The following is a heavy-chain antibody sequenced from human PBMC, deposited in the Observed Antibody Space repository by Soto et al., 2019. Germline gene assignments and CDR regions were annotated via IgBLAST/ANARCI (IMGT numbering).Heavy chain of an antibody. D-gene: IGHD1-26*01. CDR3: AREGGADDAFDI. J-gene: IGHJ3*02. V-gene: IGHV1-45*02. CDR1: GYTFTYRY. Sequence: QMQLVQSGAEVKKTGSSVKLSCKASGYTFTYRYLHWVRQAPGQALEWVGWITPFNGNTKCAQKFQDRVTITRDRSMNTAYMELSSLRSEDTAMYYCAREGGADDAFDIWGQGTMVTVSS. CDR2: ITPFNGNT.